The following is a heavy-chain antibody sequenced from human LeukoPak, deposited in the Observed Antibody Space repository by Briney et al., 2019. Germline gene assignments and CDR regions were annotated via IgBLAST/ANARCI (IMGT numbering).Heavy chain of an antibody. CDR1: LGTFITYA. J-gene: IGHJ4*02. D-gene: IGHD3-22*01. V-gene: IGHV1-69*06. Sequence: VASVWVSSKASLGTFITYAIRWVRHAPGQGLEWMGGIIPIFGTANYAQKFQGRVTITADKSTSTAYMELRSLRSDDTAVYYCARVRYYDSSGYPFDYWGQGTLVTVSS. CDR2: IIPIFGTA. CDR3: ARVRYYDSSGYPFDY.